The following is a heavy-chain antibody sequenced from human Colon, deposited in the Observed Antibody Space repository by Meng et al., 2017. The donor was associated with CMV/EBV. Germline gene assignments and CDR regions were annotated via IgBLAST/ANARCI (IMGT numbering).Heavy chain of an antibody. CDR3: ARAPGIQLWLRVGWFDP. J-gene: IGHJ5*02. CDR1: GSCSGYY. V-gene: IGHV4-34*01. CDR2: INHSGSN. D-gene: IGHD5-18*01. Sequence: GSCSGYYWSGSRQPPGKGLEWIGEINHSGSNNYNPSLKSRVTISVDTSKNQFSLKLSSVTAADTAVYYCARAPGIQLWLRVGWFDPWGQGTLVTVSS.